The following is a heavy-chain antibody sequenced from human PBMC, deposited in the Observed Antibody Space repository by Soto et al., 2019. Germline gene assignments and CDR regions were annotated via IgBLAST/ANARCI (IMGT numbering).Heavy chain of an antibody. V-gene: IGHV4-39*01. D-gene: IGHD1-26*01. CDR3: ARGPYSGSYYY. CDR2: FYYSGST. CDR1: GGPINSGSYN. J-gene: IGHJ4*02. Sequence: SETLSLTCTVSGGPINSGSYNWGWVRQPPGKGLEWIGSFYYSGSTHYNPSLKSRVTISEDTSKNQFSLHLSSVTAADTAVYYCARGPYSGSYYYWGQGTLVTVSS.